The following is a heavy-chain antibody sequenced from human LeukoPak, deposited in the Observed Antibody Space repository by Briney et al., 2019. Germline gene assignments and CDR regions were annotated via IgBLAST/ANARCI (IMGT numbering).Heavy chain of an antibody. CDR3: ASKLYFQH. J-gene: IGHJ1*01. Sequence: GGSLRLSCAASGFTVSSNYMSWVRQAPGKGLEWVSVIYSGGSTYYADSVKGRFTISRDNSKNMLYLQMTSLRAEDTAVYYCASKLYFQHWGQGTLVTVSS. CDR2: IYSGGST. V-gene: IGHV3-53*01. CDR1: GFTVSSNY.